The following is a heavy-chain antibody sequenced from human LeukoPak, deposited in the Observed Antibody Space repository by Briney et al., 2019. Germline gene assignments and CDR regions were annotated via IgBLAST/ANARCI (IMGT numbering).Heavy chain of an antibody. Sequence: PGGSLRLSCAASGFTFSSYAMSWVRQAPGKGLEWVSAISASGGSTYYADSVKGRFTISRDNSKNTLYLQMNSLRAEDTAVYYCARSGRYFDWSTHPIDYWGQGTLVTVSS. CDR1: GFTFSSYA. D-gene: IGHD3-9*01. CDR2: ISASGGST. V-gene: IGHV3-23*01. J-gene: IGHJ4*02. CDR3: ARSGRYFDWSTHPIDY.